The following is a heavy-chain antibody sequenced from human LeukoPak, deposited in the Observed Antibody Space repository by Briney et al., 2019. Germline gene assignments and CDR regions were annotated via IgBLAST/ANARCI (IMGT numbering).Heavy chain of an antibody. Sequence: ASVKVSCKASGYTFTTYYMHWVRQAPGQGLEWVGIINPRGGSTTYAQKFQGRVTMTRDTSTSTVYMELSSLKSDDTAVYYCARGVGPGNYPFDFWGQGTLVTVSS. CDR1: GYTFTTYY. CDR2: INPRGGST. J-gene: IGHJ4*02. V-gene: IGHV1-46*01. CDR3: ARGVGPGNYPFDF. D-gene: IGHD1-7*01.